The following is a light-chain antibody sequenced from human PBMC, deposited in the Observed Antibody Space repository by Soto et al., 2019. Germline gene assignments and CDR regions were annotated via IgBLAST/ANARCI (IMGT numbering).Light chain of an antibody. Sequence: EIVLTQSPATLSLSPGERATLSCRAGQRVSTSLAWYQQIPGQAPKLLIYDASKRATGIPARFSGSGSGTDFTLTISSLEPEDFAVYYCQQLNKWPLTFGQGTRMEIK. CDR3: QQLNKWPLT. V-gene: IGKV3-11*01. J-gene: IGKJ5*01. CDR1: QRVSTS. CDR2: DAS.